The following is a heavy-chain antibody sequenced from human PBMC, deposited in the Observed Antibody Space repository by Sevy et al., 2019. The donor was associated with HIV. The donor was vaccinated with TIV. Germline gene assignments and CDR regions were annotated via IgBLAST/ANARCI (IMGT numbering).Heavy chain of an antibody. CDR3: ERCCSGGSCYCIPPHYHYGMDV. V-gene: IGHV3-7*01. D-gene: IGHD2-15*01. CDR1: GFTFNMYW. J-gene: IGHJ6*02. Sequence: GGSLRLSCAASGFTFNMYWMTWVRQAPGKGLEWVASIKEDGSQTNYLDSVKGRFIISRDNAKESLYLQINSLRAEDTAVSYGERCCSGGSCYCIPPHYHYGMDVWGQGTTVTVSS. CDR2: IKEDGSQT.